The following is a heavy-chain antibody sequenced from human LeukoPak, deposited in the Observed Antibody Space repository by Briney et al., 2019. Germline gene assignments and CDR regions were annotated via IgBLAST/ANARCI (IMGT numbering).Heavy chain of an antibody. CDR1: GFTFSSYW. CDR3: ASIAMARGVMSYYCGMDV. J-gene: IGHJ6*02. CDR2: INSDGSST. V-gene: IGHV3-74*01. D-gene: IGHD3-10*01. Sequence: GGSLRLSCAASGFTFSSYWMHWVRQAPGKGLVWVACINSDGSSTTYADSVKGRFTISRDNAKNTLYLQMNSLRAEDTAVYYCASIAMARGVMSYYCGMDVWGQGTTVTVSS.